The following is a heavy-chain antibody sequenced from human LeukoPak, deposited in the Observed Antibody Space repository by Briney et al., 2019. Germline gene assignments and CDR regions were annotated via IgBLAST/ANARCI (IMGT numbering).Heavy chain of an antibody. V-gene: IGHV4-59*11. J-gene: IGHJ4*02. CDR1: GGSISSHF. CDR2: ISYRGST. CDR3: SSHSGYDQIRESYFDY. Sequence: PSETLSLTCSVSGGSISSHFWSWIRQTPGKGLEWIGYISYRGSTKYNPSLKSRVSISVDTSKNQFFLRLTSLTAADTAVYYCSSHSGYDQIRESYFDYWGRGTLVIVSS. D-gene: IGHD5-12*01.